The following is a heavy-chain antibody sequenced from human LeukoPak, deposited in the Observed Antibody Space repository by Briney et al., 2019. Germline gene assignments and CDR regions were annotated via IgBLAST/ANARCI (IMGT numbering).Heavy chain of an antibody. CDR1: GYTFTSYG. CDR2: ISGYDGNR. Sequence: ASVTVSCKASGYTFTSYGISWVRQAPGRGLEWMGWISGYDGNRKYAQKNQGRVTMTTDTSTSTAYMELRSLRSDDTAVYYCAIGWGSYFDYGGQGTLVTVSS. CDR3: AIGWGSYFDY. D-gene: IGHD3-16*01. V-gene: IGHV1-18*01. J-gene: IGHJ4*02.